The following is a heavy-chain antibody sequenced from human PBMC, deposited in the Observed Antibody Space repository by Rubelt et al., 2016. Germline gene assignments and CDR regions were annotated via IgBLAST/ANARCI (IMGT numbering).Heavy chain of an antibody. Sequence: EVQLVQSGAEVKKPGESLRISCKGSGYNFTTYWISWVRQTPGKGLEWMGRSDPSDSYINYSPSFQGHVTISADKSISTAYLQWSSLKASDTAMYYCGRGNSWYPLWGQGTLVTVSS. CDR1: GYNFTTYW. J-gene: IGHJ4*02. CDR2: SDPSDSYI. CDR3: GRGNSWYPL. V-gene: IGHV5-10-1*01. D-gene: IGHD6-13*01.